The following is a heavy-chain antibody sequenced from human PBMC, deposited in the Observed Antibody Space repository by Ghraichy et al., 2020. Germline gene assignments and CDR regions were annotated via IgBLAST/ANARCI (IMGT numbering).Heavy chain of an antibody. CDR1: GFTFSSYG. CDR3: ARDSGYSSSWYQFDP. D-gene: IGHD6-13*01. V-gene: IGHV3-33*01. CDR2: IWYDGSNK. J-gene: IGHJ5*02. Sequence: GGSLRLSCAASGFTFSSYGMHWVRQAPGKGLEWVAVIWYDGSNKYYADSVKGRFTISRDNSKNTLYLQMNSLRAEDTAVYYCARDSGYSSSWYQFDPWGQGTLVTVSS.